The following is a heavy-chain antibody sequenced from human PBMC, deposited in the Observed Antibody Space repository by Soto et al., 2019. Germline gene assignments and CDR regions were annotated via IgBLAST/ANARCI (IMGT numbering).Heavy chain of an antibody. CDR2: IYYSGST. CDR1: GGSISSYY. CDR3: ERGDLIKADGRNRFDY. Sequence: SETLSLTCTVSGGSISSYYWSWIRQPPGKGLEWIGYIYYSGSTNYNPSLKSRVTISVDTSKNQFSLELSSVTAADTAVYYCERGDLIKADGRNRFDYWGQGTLVTVSS. V-gene: IGHV4-59*01. D-gene: IGHD6-13*01. J-gene: IGHJ4*02.